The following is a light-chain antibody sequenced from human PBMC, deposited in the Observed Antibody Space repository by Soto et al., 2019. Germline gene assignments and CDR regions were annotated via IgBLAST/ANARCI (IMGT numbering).Light chain of an antibody. CDR1: SSDVGGYNY. CDR3: CSYAGSYTNV. CDR2: DGS. J-gene: IGLJ2*01. Sequence: QSVLTQPRSVSGSPGQSVTISCTGTSSDVGGYNYVSWYQQHPGKAPKLMIYDGSKRPSGVPDRFSGSKSGNTASLTISGLQAEDEADYYCCSYAGSYTNVFGGGTKLTVL. V-gene: IGLV2-11*01.